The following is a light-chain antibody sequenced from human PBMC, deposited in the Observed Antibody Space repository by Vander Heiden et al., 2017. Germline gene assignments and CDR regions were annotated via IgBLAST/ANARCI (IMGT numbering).Light chain of an antibody. V-gene: IGLV2-14*03. J-gene: IGLJ3*02. Sequence: QSALTQPASVSGSPGQSITISCTGTSSDVGGYNFVSWYQQHPGKAPKLMIYDVSNRPSGVSNRFSGSKSGNTASLTISGLQSEDEADYYGNSYTRSSTLVFGGGTRLTVL. CDR2: DVS. CDR3: NSYTRSSTLV. CDR1: SSDVGGYNF.